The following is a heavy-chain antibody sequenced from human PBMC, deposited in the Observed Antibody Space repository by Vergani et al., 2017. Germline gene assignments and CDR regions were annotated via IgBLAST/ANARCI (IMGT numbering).Heavy chain of an antibody. Sequence: QVQLQESGPGLVKPSETLYLTCTVSGGSISSYYWSWIRQPPGKGLEWIGYIYYSGSTNYNPSLKSRVTISVDTSKNQFSLKLSSVTAADTAVYYCARGRYYDSSGYYYLFDYWGQGTLVTVSS. J-gene: IGHJ4*02. CDR2: IYYSGST. CDR1: GGSISSYY. CDR3: ARGRYYDSSGYYYLFDY. V-gene: IGHV4-59*01. D-gene: IGHD3-22*01.